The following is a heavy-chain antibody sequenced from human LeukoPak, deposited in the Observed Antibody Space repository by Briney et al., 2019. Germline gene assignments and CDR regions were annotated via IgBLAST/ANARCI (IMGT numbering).Heavy chain of an antibody. CDR2: IFQSGTT. CDR3: ARDLYPITFFDA. J-gene: IGHJ5*02. V-gene: IGHV4-59*01. Sequence: SETLSLTRTVSGDSISRYYWHWIRQPPGKGLEWIGFIFQSGTTNYNPSLKGRVTISADTSQNQFSLKVNSVTAADTAVYYCARDLYPITFFDAWGQGSLVAVSS. D-gene: IGHD1-14*01. CDR1: GDSISRYY.